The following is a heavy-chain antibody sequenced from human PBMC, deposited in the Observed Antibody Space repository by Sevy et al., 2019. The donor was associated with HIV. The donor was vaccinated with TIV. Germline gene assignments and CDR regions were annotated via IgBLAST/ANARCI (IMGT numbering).Heavy chain of an antibody. D-gene: IGHD2-15*01. V-gene: IGHV3-48*02. J-gene: IGHJ4*02. CDR3: ARLGYCSGGSCYWGPGVDY. CDR2: ISSSSSTI. Sequence: GGSLRLSCAASGFTFSSYSMNWVRQAPGKGLEWVSYISSSSSTIYYADSVKGRFTISRDNAKNSLYLQMNSLGDEDTAVYYCARLGYCSGGSCYWGPGVDYWGQGTLVTVSS. CDR1: GFTFSSYS.